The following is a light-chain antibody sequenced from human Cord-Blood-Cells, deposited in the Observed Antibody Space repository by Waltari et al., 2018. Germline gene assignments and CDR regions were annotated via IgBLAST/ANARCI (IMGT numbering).Light chain of an antibody. Sequence: QSALTQPASVSGSPGQSITISCTGTSSHVGGYNYVSWYQQHPGKAPKLMIYDVSKRPSGVSNRFSGSKSGNTASLTISGLQAEDEADYYCSSYTSSRVFGGGTKLTVL. CDR1: SSHVGGYNY. CDR3: SSYTSSRV. J-gene: IGLJ3*02. V-gene: IGLV2-14*01. CDR2: DVS.